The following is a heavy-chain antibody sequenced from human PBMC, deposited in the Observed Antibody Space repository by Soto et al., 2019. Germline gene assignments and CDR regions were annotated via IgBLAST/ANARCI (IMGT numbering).Heavy chain of an antibody. V-gene: IGHV3-48*01. CDR1: GFTFSSYS. Sequence: PGGSLRLSCAASGFTFSSYSMNWVRQAPGKGLEWVSYISSSSTIYYADSVKGRFTISRDNAKNSLYLQMNSLRAEDTAVYYCAKEVIPPGVGYYYYMDVWGKGTTVTVSS. J-gene: IGHJ6*03. CDR2: ISSSSTI. CDR3: AKEVIPPGVGYYYYMDV.